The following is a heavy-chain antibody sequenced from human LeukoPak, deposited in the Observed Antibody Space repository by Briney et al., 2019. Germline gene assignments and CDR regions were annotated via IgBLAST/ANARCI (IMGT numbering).Heavy chain of an antibody. D-gene: IGHD6-13*01. CDR2: INHSGST. Sequence: KPGGSLRLSCAASGFTFSSYSMNWVRQAPGKGLEWIGEINHSGSTNYNPSLKSRVTISVDTSKNQFSLKLSSVTAADTAVYYCARGPRGIAAAGTGFDYWGQGTLVTVSS. CDR3: ARGPRGIAAAGTGFDY. J-gene: IGHJ4*02. V-gene: IGHV4-34*01. CDR1: GFTFSSYS.